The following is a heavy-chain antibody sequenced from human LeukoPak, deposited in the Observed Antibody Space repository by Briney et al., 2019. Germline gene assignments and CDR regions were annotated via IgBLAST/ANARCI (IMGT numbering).Heavy chain of an antibody. V-gene: IGHV3-23*01. Sequence: GGSLRLSCAASGFTFSSYGMNWVRQAPGEGLEWVSGIDGSGVNTYYADSVKGRFTISRDNSKNTLYLQMNSLRADDTAVYYCVRRPPQTNAYDFWGQGTLATVSS. J-gene: IGHJ4*02. CDR1: GFTFSSYG. D-gene: IGHD1-1*01. CDR3: VRRPPQTNAYDF. CDR2: IDGSGVNT.